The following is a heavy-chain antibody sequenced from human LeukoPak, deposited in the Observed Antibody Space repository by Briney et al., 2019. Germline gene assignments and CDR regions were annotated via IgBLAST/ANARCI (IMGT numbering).Heavy chain of an antibody. V-gene: IGHV4-34*01. CDR3: ARKATGTTKFDY. CDR2: INHSGST. J-gene: IGHJ4*02. D-gene: IGHD1/OR15-1a*01. CDR1: GGSFSGYY. Sequence: PSETLSLTCAVYGGSFSGYYWSWIRQPPGKGLEWIGEINHSGSTNYNPSLKSRVTIPVDQSKNQFSLKLSSVTAADTAVYYCARKATGTTKFDYWGQGTLVTVSS.